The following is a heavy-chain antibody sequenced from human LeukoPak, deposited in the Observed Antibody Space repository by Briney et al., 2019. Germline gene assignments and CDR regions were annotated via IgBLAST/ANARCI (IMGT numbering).Heavy chain of an antibody. CDR3: ARARYCSGNTCSSPYYFDH. CDR1: GGSVSSGSYY. CDR2: IYYSGST. V-gene: IGHV4-61*01. J-gene: IGHJ4*02. Sequence: SETLSLTCTVSGGSVSSGSYYWTWLRQPPGKGLEWIGYIYYSGSTNYNPSLKSRVTISVDTSKNQFSLNLSSVTAADTAVYYCARARYCSGNTCSSPYYFDHWGQGTLVTVSS. D-gene: IGHD2-15*01.